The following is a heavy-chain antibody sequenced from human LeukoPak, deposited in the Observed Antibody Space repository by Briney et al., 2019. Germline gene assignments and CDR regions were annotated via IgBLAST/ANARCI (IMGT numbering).Heavy chain of an antibody. CDR3: ARDRGIAVAGKKDYYYYYMDV. CDR2: IKQDGSEK. J-gene: IGHJ6*03. Sequence: GGSLRLSCAASGFTFSSYWMSWVRQAPGKGLEWVANIKQDGSEKYYVDSVKGRFTISRDNAKNSLYLQMNSLRAEDTAVYYCARDRGIAVAGKKDYYYYYMDVWGKGTTVTVSS. V-gene: IGHV3-7*01. D-gene: IGHD6-19*01. CDR1: GFTFSSYW.